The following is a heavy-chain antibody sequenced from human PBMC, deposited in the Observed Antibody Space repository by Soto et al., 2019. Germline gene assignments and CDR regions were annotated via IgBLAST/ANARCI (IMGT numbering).Heavy chain of an antibody. D-gene: IGHD1-1*01. Sequence: EVQLVESGGGQVKPGGSLRLSCAASGFVVSSSTMNWVRQAPGKGLEWVASISSDSNYIFYAESVKGRFSISRDDAQNSLYLHLNSLRADDTAAYYCAVDLRFSSWRPTHGYWGPGTLVIVSS. V-gene: IGHV3-21*01. CDR3: AVDLRFSSWRPTHGY. CDR1: GFVVSSST. CDR2: ISSDSNYI. J-gene: IGHJ4*02.